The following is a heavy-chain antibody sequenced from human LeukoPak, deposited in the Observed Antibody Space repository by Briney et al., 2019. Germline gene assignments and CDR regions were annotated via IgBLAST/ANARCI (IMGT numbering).Heavy chain of an antibody. CDR3: ARYQTGTMFAV. CDR1: GASINSDTYY. CDR2: HSHSGSA. Sequence: SETLSLPCTVSGASINSDTYYWGWIRQPPGKGLEWIGTHSHSGSAYYNPSLRSRITMSLDTSENQLFLKLYSVTAADTAIYYCARYQTGTMFAVWGQGTLVTISA. J-gene: IGHJ4*02. V-gene: IGHV4-39*07. D-gene: IGHD1/OR15-1a*01.